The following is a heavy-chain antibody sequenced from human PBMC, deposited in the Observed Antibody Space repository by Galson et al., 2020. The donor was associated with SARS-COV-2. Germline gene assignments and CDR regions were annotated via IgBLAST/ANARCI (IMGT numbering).Heavy chain of an antibody. J-gene: IGHJ3*01. Sequence: GESLKISCAASKLSFSIYAFHWVRQTPGKGLEYVAGIGSDGRRTFYAESVNGRFTISRDNSKNTLSLQMGGLRPEDAGVYYCATPMITFGGDYDDAYDVWGRGTTVTVSS. CDR3: ATPMITFGGDYDDAYDV. CDR2: IGSDGRRT. D-gene: IGHD3-16*01. CDR1: KLSFSIYA. V-gene: IGHV3-64*02.